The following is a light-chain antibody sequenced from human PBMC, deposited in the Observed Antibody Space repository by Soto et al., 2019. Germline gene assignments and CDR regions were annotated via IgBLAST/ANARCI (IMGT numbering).Light chain of an antibody. CDR2: ATS. J-gene: IGKJ3*01. CDR3: QQSYSIPLT. Sequence: DIQMTQSPSSLSASVGDRVTITCRASQSISSCLNWYQQKPGKAPNLLIYATSSLQSGVPSRFSGSGSGTDFTLTISILQPDDFETYFCQQSYSIPLTFGPGTKVDVK. V-gene: IGKV1-39*01. CDR1: QSISSC.